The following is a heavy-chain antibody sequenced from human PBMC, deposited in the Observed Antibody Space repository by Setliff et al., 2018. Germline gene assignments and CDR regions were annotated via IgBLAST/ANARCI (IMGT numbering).Heavy chain of an antibody. V-gene: IGHV5-10-1*01. CDR2: IDPSDSYT. J-gene: IGHJ6*03. CDR3: ARLRGATSYYHMDV. CDR1: GYSFTRNW. D-gene: IGHD1-26*01. Sequence: LGESLKISCKGSGYSFTRNWISWVRQMPGKGLEWMGRIDPSDSYTNYSPSFQGHVTISADKSISTAYVQWSNLKASDTAMYYCARLRGATSYYHMDVWGKGTTVTVSS.